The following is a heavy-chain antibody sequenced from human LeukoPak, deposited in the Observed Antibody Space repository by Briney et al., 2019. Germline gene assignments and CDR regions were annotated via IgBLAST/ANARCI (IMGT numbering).Heavy chain of an antibody. D-gene: IGHD6-13*01. J-gene: IGHJ4*02. CDR2: INPNSGGT. CDR1: GYTFTGYY. V-gene: IGHV1-2*02. CDR3: ARIAAAGMVFSDY. Sequence: ASVKVSCKASGYTFTGYYMHWVRQAPGQGLEWMGWINPNSGGTNYAQKFQGRVTMTRDTSISTAYMELSRLRSDDTAVYYCARIAAAGMVFSDYWGLGTLVTVSS.